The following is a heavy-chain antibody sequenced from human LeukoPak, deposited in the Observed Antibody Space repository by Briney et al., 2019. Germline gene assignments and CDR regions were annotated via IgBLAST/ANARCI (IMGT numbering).Heavy chain of an antibody. J-gene: IGHJ5*02. CDR3: AXDSSYDFWSGYYPYXXFXX. D-gene: IGHD3-3*01. CDR2: ISSSSSYI. CDR1: GFTFSSYS. V-gene: IGHV3-21*01. Sequence: GGSLRLSCAASGFTFSSYSMNWVRQAPGKGLEWVSSISSSSSYIYYADSVKGRFTISRDNAKNSLYLQMNSLRAEDTAVYYCAXDSSYDFWSGYYPYXXFXXWGXXXLVT.